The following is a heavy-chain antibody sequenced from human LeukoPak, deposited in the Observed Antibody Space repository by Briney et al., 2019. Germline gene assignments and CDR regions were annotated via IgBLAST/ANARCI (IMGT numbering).Heavy chain of an antibody. Sequence: TGGSLRLSCAASGFTFSTYGMHWVRQAPGKGLECVAVTSSDGRNKYYADSVKGRFTISRDNFVNTLYLQMNSLRPEDTAVYYCARHLSGVTGYTYGRGIDYWGQGTLVTVSS. V-gene: IGHV3-30*03. CDR3: ARHLSGVTGYTYGRGIDY. CDR1: GFTFSTYG. D-gene: IGHD5-18*01. J-gene: IGHJ4*02. CDR2: TSSDGRNK.